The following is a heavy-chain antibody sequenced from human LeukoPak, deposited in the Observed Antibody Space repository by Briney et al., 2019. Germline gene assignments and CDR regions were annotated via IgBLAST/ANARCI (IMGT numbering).Heavy chain of an antibody. V-gene: IGHV3-53*01. CDR1: GFTVSSDS. Sequence: GGSLRLSCTVSGFTVSSDSMSWVRQVPGKGLEWVSFIYSGGNTHYSDSVKGRFTISRDNSKNTLYLQMNSLRAEDTAVYYCARRAGEYSHPYDYWGQGTLVTVSS. CDR2: IYSGGNT. J-gene: IGHJ4*02. CDR3: ARRAGEYSHPYDY. D-gene: IGHD4-17*01.